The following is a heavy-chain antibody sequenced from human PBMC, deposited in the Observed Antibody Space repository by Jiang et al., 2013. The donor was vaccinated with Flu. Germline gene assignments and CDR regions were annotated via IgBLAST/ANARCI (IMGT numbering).Heavy chain of an antibody. Sequence: KVSCKASGYTFTSYGISWVRQAPGQGLEWMGWISAYNGNTNYAQKLQGRVTMTTDTSTSTAYMELRSLRSDDTAVYYCARGFEGYDILTGSDYWGQGTLVTVSS. V-gene: IGHV1-18*01. J-gene: IGHJ4*02. CDR3: ARGFEGYDILTGSDY. D-gene: IGHD3-9*01. CDR2: ISAYNGNT. CDR1: GYTFTSYG.